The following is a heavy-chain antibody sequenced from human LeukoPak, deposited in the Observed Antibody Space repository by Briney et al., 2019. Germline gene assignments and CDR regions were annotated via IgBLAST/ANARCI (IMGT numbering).Heavy chain of an antibody. CDR3: ARVLSGTLTFDH. V-gene: IGHV3-21*01. Sequence: GGSLRLSCAASGFTFSSYTMNWVRQAPGKGLEWVSSITSSSSYIYYVDSAKGRFTTSRDNAKNSLFLQMNSLRAEDTAVYYCARVLSGTLTFDHWGQGTLVAVSS. CDR2: ITSSSSYI. CDR1: GFTFSSYT. J-gene: IGHJ4*02. D-gene: IGHD3-9*01.